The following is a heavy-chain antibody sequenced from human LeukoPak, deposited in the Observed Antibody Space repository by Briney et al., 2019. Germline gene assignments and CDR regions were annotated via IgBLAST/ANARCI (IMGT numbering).Heavy chain of an antibody. Sequence: AASVKVSCKVSGYTLTELSIQWLRQAPGKGLEWMGGFDPEDDEVIYAQKFQGRVTMTKDTSTDTAYMEVSSLRSDDTAVYYCAMSTLEIREYYYGMDVWGQGTTVTVSS. V-gene: IGHV1-24*01. CDR1: GYTLTELS. CDR3: AMSTLEIREYYYGMDV. CDR2: FDPEDDEV. D-gene: IGHD3-10*01. J-gene: IGHJ6*02.